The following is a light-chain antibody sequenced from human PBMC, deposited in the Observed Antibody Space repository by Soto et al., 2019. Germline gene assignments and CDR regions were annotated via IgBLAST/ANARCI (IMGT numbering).Light chain of an antibody. CDR1: QSVSSY. Sequence: EIVLTQSPATLSLSPGERATLSCRASQSVSSYLAWYQQKPGQAPRLLIYDASNRATGIPARFSGSGSGTDFTLTISSLEPEEFAVYYCQLFLTFGGGTKVEIK. J-gene: IGKJ4*01. CDR2: DAS. V-gene: IGKV3-11*01. CDR3: QLFLT.